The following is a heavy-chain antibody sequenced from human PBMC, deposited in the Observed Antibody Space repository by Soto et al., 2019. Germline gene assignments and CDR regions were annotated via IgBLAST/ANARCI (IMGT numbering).Heavy chain of an antibody. CDR3: ARDNNWSYDA. CDR1: GFTFSSYW. J-gene: IGHJ5*02. D-gene: IGHD1-1*01. Sequence: GAMRLSCAAAGFTFSSYWMHWVRQAPGEGLVWVSYIKPDGSRTKDADSAQGRILISRDNARNTLYLRMNSLRAEDTAVYYCARDNNWSYDAWGRGTLVTVSS. CDR2: IKPDGSRT. V-gene: IGHV3-74*03.